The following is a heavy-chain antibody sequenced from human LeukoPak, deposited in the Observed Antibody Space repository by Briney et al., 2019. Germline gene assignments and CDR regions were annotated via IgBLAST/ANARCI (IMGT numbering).Heavy chain of an antibody. CDR3: ATSPLTMIVGDDY. Sequence: ASVKVSCKASGYTFTSYYMHWVRQAPGQGLEWMGIINPSGGSTSYAQKFQGRVTMTRDTSTSTVYMELSSLRSEDTAVYYCATSPLTMIVGDDYWAREPWSPSPQ. J-gene: IGHJ4*02. D-gene: IGHD3-22*01. CDR2: INPSGGST. CDR1: GYTFTSYY. V-gene: IGHV1-46*01.